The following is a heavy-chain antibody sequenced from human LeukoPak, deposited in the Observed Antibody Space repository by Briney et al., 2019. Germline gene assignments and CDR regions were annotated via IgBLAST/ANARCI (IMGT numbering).Heavy chain of an antibody. CDR3: AREPLDYGDYDSLWDY. D-gene: IGHD4-17*01. J-gene: IGHJ4*02. CDR2: INTNTGNP. V-gene: IGHV7-4-1*02. Sequence: ASVNVSCTASGYTFTSYAMNWVRQAPGQGLEWMGWINTNTGNPTYAQGFTGRFVFSLDTSVSTAYLQISSLKAEDTAVYYCAREPLDYGDYDSLWDYWGQGTLVTVSS. CDR1: GYTFTSYA.